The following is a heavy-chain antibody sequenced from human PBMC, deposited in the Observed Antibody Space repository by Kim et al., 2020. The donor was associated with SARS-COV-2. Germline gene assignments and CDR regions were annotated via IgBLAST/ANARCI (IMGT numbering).Heavy chain of an antibody. V-gene: IGHV4-34*01. CDR1: GGSFSGYY. CDR2: INHSGST. Sequence: SETLSLTCAVYGGSFSGYYWSWIRQPPGKGLEWIGEINHSGSTNYNPSLKSRVTISVDTSKNQFSLKLSSVTAADTAVYYCARGKKSTIKLRDGYKYDYWGQGTLVTVSS. J-gene: IGHJ4*02. D-gene: IGHD5-12*01. CDR3: ARGKKSTIKLRDGYKYDY.